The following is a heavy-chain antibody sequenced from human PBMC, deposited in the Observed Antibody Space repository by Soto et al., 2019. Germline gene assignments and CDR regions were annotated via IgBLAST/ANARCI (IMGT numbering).Heavy chain of an antibody. CDR2: IYYSGST. CDR1: GGSISSGDYY. D-gene: IGHD4-4*01. Sequence: PSETLSLTCTVSGGSISSGDYYWSWIRQPPGKGLEWIGYIYYSGSTYYNPSLKSRVTISVDTSKNQFSLKLSSVTAADTAVYYCARDTVTTYFSGMDVWGQGTTVTVSS. CDR3: ARDTVTTYFSGMDV. V-gene: IGHV4-30-4*01. J-gene: IGHJ6*02.